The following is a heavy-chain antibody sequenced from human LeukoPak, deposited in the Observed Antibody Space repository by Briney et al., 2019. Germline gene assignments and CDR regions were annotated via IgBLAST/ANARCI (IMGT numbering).Heavy chain of an antibody. Sequence: ASVKVSCKASGYTFTSYAISWVRQAPGQGLEWMGGIIPIFGTANYAQKFQGRVTITADESTSTAYMELSSLRSEDTAVYYCASPDSSSWYASPLNKYFQHWGQGTLVTVSS. D-gene: IGHD6-13*01. CDR1: GYTFTSYA. CDR2: IIPIFGTA. J-gene: IGHJ1*01. V-gene: IGHV1-69*13. CDR3: ASPDSSSWYASPLNKYFQH.